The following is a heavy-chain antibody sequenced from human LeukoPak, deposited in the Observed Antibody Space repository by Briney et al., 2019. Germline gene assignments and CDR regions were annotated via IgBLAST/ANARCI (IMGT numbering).Heavy chain of an antibody. CDR3: ARSMRAIVVVPAARPPFDY. Sequence: ASVKVSCKASGYTFTGYYMHWVRQAPGQGLEWMGWINPNSGGTNYAQKFQGRVTMTRDTSISTAYMELSRLRSDDTAVYYCARSMRAIVVVPAARPPFDYWGQGTLVTVSS. V-gene: IGHV1-2*02. D-gene: IGHD2-2*01. J-gene: IGHJ4*02. CDR2: INPNSGGT. CDR1: GYTFTGYY.